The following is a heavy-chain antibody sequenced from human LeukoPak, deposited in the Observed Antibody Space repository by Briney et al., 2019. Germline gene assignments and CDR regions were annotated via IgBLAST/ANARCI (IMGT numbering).Heavy chain of an antibody. CDR2: IYTSGST. Sequence: SETLSLTCTVSGGSISSGSYYWSWIRQPAGKGLEWIGRIYTSGSTYYNPSLKSRVTISVDTSKNQFSLKLSSVTAADTAVYYCARSRMVRGVIEFDPWGQGTLVTVSS. J-gene: IGHJ5*02. V-gene: IGHV4-61*02. CDR1: GGSISSGSYY. CDR3: ARSRMVRGVIEFDP. D-gene: IGHD3-10*01.